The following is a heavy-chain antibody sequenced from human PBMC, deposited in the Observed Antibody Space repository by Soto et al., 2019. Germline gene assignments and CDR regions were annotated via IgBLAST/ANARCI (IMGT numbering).Heavy chain of an antibody. CDR3: ARTRYSYGHLFYFEY. V-gene: IGHV3-7*01. CDR2: IKQDESER. CDR1: GFTFTYYW. D-gene: IGHD5-18*01. J-gene: IGHJ4*02. Sequence: GGSLRLSCAASGFTFTYYWMSWVRQAPGKGLEWVANIKQDESERYYVDRVKGRFTISRDNAKNSLCLQMNSLRAEDTAVYYCARTRYSYGHLFYFEYWGQGTLVTVSS.